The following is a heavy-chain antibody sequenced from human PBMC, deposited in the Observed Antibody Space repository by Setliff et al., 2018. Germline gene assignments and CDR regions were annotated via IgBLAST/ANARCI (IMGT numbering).Heavy chain of an antibody. CDR1: GFTFSSYW. Sequence: GGSLRLSCAASGFTFSSYWMSWVRQTPGKGLEWVANVNQDGSDKYYVDSVKGRFTISRDNAKNSLYLQMDSLRTEDTAVYYCSRAVDGRTWFDPWGQGALVTVSS. D-gene: IGHD6-19*01. CDR3: SRAVDGRTWFDP. CDR2: VNQDGSDK. J-gene: IGHJ5*02. V-gene: IGHV3-7*03.